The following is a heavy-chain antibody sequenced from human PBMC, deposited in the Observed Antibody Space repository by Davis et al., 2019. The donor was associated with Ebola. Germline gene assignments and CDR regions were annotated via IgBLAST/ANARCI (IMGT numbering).Heavy chain of an antibody. CDR1: GYTFTSYY. J-gene: IGHJ6*02. Sequence: ASVKVSCKASGYTFTSYYMHWVRQAPGQGLEWMGIINSSGGSTSYAQKFQGRVTITADKSTSTAYMELSSLRSEDTAVYYCARAIVVVVAANYYYYGMDVWGQGTTVTVSS. D-gene: IGHD2-15*01. CDR2: INSSGGST. V-gene: IGHV1-46*01. CDR3: ARAIVVVVAANYYYYGMDV.